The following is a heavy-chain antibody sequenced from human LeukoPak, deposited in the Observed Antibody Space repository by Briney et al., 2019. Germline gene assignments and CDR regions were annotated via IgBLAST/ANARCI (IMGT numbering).Heavy chain of an antibody. CDR3: ARGSEVNVLLWFGESSNWFDP. V-gene: IGHV3-7*05. CDR2: IKQDGSET. CDR1: GFTFSTYW. D-gene: IGHD3-10*01. Sequence: GGSLRLSCVASGFTFSTYWMNWVRQAPGKGLELVANIKQDGSETNYVGSVKGRFTISRDNAKNLLYLQMNSLRAEDTAVYYCARGSEVNVLLWFGESSNWFDPWGQGTLVTVSS. J-gene: IGHJ5*02.